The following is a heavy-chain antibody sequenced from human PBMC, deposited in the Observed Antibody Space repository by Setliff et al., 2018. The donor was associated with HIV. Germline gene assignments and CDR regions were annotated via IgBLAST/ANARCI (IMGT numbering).Heavy chain of an antibody. J-gene: IGHJ4*02. V-gene: IGHV4-39*02. CDR3: TREGRGDPAMATTRIDY. Sequence: KTSETLSLTCSVSGDSISSGSYFWGWIRQTPGKGLEWIGNIYYTGFAYYNPSLKSRVTISLDTSKTHFFLNLTSVTDADTAVYFCTREGRGDPAMATTRIDYWGQGKLVTVSS. CDR1: GDSISSGSYF. D-gene: IGHD1-1*01. CDR2: IYYTGFA.